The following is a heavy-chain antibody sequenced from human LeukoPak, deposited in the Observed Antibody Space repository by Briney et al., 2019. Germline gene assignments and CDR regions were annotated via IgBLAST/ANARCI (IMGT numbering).Heavy chain of an antibody. CDR2: IRYDGSNK. Sequence: GGSLRLSCAASGFTFSGSAMHWVRQAPGKGLEWVAFIRYDGSNKYYADSVKGRFTISRDNSKNTLYLQMNSLRVEDTAVYYCVPLKWDIAVVVYWGQGTLVTVSS. V-gene: IGHV3-30*02. CDR3: VPLKWDIAVVVY. D-gene: IGHD2-15*01. J-gene: IGHJ4*02. CDR1: GFTFSGSA.